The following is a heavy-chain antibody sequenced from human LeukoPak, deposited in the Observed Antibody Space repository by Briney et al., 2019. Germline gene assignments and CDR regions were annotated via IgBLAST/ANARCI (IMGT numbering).Heavy chain of an antibody. J-gene: IGHJ4*02. CDR1: GFTFSVFW. CDR2: INPDGSTT. D-gene: IGHD7-27*01. Sequence: GGSLRLSYAASGFTFSVFWMHWVHQAPGTGPVWVSRINPDGSTTSYADSVKGRFTISRDNAKNTLYLQISSLRAEDTAVYYCARDMWGTFDYWGQGTLVTVSS. CDR3: ARDMWGTFDY. V-gene: IGHV3-74*01.